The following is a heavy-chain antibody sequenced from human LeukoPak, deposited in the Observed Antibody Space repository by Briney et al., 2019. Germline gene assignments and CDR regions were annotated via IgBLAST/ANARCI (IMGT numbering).Heavy chain of an antibody. CDR3: ARGRPHGNDY. V-gene: IGHV3-74*01. CDR2: IASDGSSS. Sequence: GGSLRLSCAASGFTFSSYWMNWVRQAPGKGLVWVSRIASDGSSSTYADSVKGRFSISRDNAKNTLYLQMNSLRVVDTAVYYCARGRPHGNDYWGQGTLVTVSS. CDR1: GFTFSSYW. J-gene: IGHJ4*02. D-gene: IGHD4-23*01.